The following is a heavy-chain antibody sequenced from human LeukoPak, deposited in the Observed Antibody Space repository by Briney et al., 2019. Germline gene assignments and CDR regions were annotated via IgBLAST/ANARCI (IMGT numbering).Heavy chain of an antibody. Sequence: SETLSLTCAVYGGSFSGYYWSWIRQPPGKGLEWIGEINHSGSTNYNPSLKSRVTISVNTSKNQFSLKLSSVIAADTAVYYCARRIAAAGTQGWFDPSGQGTLVTVSS. D-gene: IGHD6-13*01. CDR1: GGSFSGYY. V-gene: IGHV4-34*01. CDR2: INHSGST. CDR3: ARRIAAAGTQGWFDP. J-gene: IGHJ5*02.